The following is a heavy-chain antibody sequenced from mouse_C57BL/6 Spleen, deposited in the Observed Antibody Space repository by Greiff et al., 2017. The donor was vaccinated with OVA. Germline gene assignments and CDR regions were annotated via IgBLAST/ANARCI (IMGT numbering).Heavy chain of an antibody. CDR3: AREDGSSYGWYFDV. V-gene: IGHV5-16*01. D-gene: IGHD1-1*01. J-gene: IGHJ1*03. CDR1: GFTFSDYY. CDR2: INYDGSST. Sequence: DVKLVESEGGLVQPGSSMKLSCTASGFTFSDYYMAWVRQVPEKGLEWVANINYDGSSTYYLDSLKSRFIISRDNAKNILYLQMSSLKSEDTATYYCAREDGSSYGWYFDVWGTGTTVTVSS.